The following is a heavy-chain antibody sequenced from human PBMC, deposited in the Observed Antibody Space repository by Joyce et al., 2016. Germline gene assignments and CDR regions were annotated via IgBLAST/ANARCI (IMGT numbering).Heavy chain of an antibody. D-gene: IGHD3-16*01. J-gene: IGHJ4*02. V-gene: IGHV3-30*09. CDR1: GFAFTSFQ. CDR3: ARLRGAYFFDY. Sequence: QVQLEESGGGVVQPGESLRLSCAASGFAFTSFQMHWVRQGPGKGLEWVAVVSHDESNKYFADSVQGRFAISRDNSKNTVYLQMNSRRVEDTAVYYCARLRGAYFFDYWGQGTLVTVSS. CDR2: VSHDESNK.